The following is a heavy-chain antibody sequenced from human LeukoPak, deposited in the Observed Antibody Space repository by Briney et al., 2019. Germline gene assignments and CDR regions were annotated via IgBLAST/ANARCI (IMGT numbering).Heavy chain of an antibody. Sequence: SETLSLTCTVSGGSINNFYWYWVRQPPGKGLEWIGYIYYTGGTNYNPSLKSRVTISVDTSKNLFSLRLTYLTAADTAVYYCARVGDSGSSFDYWGQGIQVTVSS. D-gene: IGHD3-10*01. CDR3: ARVGDSGSSFDY. CDR1: GGSINNFY. CDR2: IYYTGGT. J-gene: IGHJ4*02. V-gene: IGHV4-59*01.